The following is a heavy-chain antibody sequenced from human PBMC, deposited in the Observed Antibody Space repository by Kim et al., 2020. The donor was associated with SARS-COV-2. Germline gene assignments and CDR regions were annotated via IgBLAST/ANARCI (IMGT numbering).Heavy chain of an antibody. Sequence: VKGRFTISRDDSKNTLYLQMNSLKTEDTAVYYCTTGGQYLEQQLVLGFGYWGQGTLVTVSS. J-gene: IGHJ4*02. D-gene: IGHD6-13*01. CDR3: TTGGQYLEQQLVLGFGY. V-gene: IGHV3-15*01.